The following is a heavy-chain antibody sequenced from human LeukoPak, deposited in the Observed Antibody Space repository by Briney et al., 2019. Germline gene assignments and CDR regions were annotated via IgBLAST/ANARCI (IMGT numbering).Heavy chain of an antibody. D-gene: IGHD6-19*01. J-gene: IGHJ4*02. CDR1: GFTFSSFA. CDR2: VSGTSGIT. CDR3: AILSAVAADY. V-gene: IGHV3-23*01. Sequence: GGSLRLSCAASGFTFSSFAMNWVRQAPGKGLEWVSAVSGTSGITYYSDSVTGRFTISRDNSKNTLYLQVNSLRAEDTAVYYCAILSAVAADYWGQGTLVTVSS.